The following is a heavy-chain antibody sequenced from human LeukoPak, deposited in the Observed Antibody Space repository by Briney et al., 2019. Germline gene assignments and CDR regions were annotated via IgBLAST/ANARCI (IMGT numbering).Heavy chain of an antibody. J-gene: IGHJ4*02. CDR1: GGTFSSYA. Sequence: ASVKVSCKASGGTFSSYAISWVRQAPGQGLEWMGGIIPIFGTANYAQKFQGRVTITADKSTSTAYMELSSLRSDDTAVYYCARIGRQLVRGYYFDYWGQGTLVTVSS. V-gene: IGHV1-69*06. CDR2: IIPIFGTA. D-gene: IGHD6-6*01. CDR3: ARIGRQLVRGYYFDY.